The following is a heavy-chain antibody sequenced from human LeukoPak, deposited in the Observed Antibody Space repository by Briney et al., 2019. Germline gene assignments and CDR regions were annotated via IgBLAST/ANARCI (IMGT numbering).Heavy chain of an antibody. Sequence: PSETLSLTCAVYGGSFSGYYWSWIRQPPGKGLEWIGEINHSGSTNYNPSLKSRVTISVDTSKNQFSLKLSSVTAEDTAVYHCAKDQRSGEYDYGWGPFDMWGQGTMVTVSS. D-gene: IGHD3-16*01. J-gene: IGHJ3*02. CDR2: INHSGST. CDR1: GGSFSGYY. CDR3: AKDQRSGEYDYGWGPFDM. V-gene: IGHV4-34*01.